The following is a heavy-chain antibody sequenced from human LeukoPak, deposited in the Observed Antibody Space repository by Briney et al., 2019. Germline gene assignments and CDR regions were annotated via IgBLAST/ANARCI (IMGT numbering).Heavy chain of an antibody. CDR3: ARREVIAAAGTIYFDY. Sequence: SSETLSLTCTVSGGFISSYYWSWIRQPPGKGLEWIGYIYYSGSTKYNPSLKSRVTISVDTSKNQFSLKLSSVTAADTAVYYCARREVIAAAGTIYFDYWGQGTLVTVSS. J-gene: IGHJ4*02. CDR1: GGFISSYY. D-gene: IGHD6-13*01. CDR2: IYYSGST. V-gene: IGHV4-59*08.